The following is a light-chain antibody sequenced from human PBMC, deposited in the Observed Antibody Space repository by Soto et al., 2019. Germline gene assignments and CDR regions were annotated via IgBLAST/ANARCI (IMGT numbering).Light chain of an antibody. CDR3: QQYNSYSPLLT. CDR2: DAS. Sequence: DIQMTQSPSTLSASVGDRVTITCRASQSISSWLAWYQQKPGKAPKLLIYDASSLESGVPSRFSGSGSGTEFTLTISSLQPDDFATYYCQQYNSYSPLLTFGGGTKVEI. V-gene: IGKV1-5*01. J-gene: IGKJ4*01. CDR1: QSISSW.